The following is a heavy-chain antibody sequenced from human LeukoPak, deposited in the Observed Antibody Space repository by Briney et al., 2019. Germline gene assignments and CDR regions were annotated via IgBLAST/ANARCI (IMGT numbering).Heavy chain of an antibody. V-gene: IGHV4-39*01. CDR2: IYYSGST. Sequence: SETLSLTCTVSGGSISSSSYYWGWIRQPPGKGLEWIGSIYYSGSTYYNPSLKSRVTISVDTSKNQFSLKLSSVTAADTAVYYCARTGDSSGYYSPFDYWGQGTLVTVSS. J-gene: IGHJ4*02. D-gene: IGHD3-22*01. CDR1: GGSISSSSYY. CDR3: ARTGDSSGYYSPFDY.